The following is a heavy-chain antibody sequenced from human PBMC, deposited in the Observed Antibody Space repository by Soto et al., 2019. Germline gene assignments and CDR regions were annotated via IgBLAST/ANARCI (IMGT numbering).Heavy chain of an antibody. V-gene: IGHV1-8*01. Sequence: ASLKVSCKASGYTFTSYDINWVRQATGQGLEWMGWMNPNSGNTGYAQKFQGRVTMTRNTSISTAYMELSSLRSEDTAVYYCARGAASTFYSGSYNWFDPWGQGTLVTVSS. CDR2: MNPNSGNT. CDR1: GYTFTSYD. D-gene: IGHD1-26*01. J-gene: IGHJ5*02. CDR3: ARGAASTFYSGSYNWFDP.